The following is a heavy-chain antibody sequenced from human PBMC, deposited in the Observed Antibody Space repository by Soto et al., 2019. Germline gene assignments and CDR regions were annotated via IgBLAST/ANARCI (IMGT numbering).Heavy chain of an antibody. J-gene: IGHJ6*02. CDR2: ISSSSSYI. CDR3: ARDYYGSGGRDYYYYYGMDV. CDR1: GFTFSSYS. D-gene: IGHD3-10*01. V-gene: IGHV3-21*01. Sequence: GGSLRPSYRASGFTFSSYSMNWVRQAPGKGLEWVSSISSSSSYIYYADSVKGRFTISRDNAKNSLYLQMNSLRAEDTAVYYCARDYYGSGGRDYYYYYGMDVWGQGT.